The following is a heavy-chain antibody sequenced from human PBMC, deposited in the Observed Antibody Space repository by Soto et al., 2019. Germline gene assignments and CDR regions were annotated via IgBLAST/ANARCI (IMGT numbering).Heavy chain of an antibody. V-gene: IGHV3-33*01. CDR1: GSTFSSYG. Sequence: QVQLVESGGGVVQPGRSLRLSCAASGSTFSSYGMHWVRQAPGKGLEWVAVIWYDGSNKYYADSVKGRFTISRENSKNTLYLQMNSLRAEDTAVYYCARDVRIYDSSGYYVGDFDYWGQGTLVTVSS. J-gene: IGHJ4*02. D-gene: IGHD3-22*01. CDR2: IWYDGSNK. CDR3: ARDVRIYDSSGYYVGDFDY.